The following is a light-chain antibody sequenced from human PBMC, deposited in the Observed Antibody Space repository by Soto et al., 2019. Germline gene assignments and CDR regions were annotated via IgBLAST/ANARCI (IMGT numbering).Light chain of an antibody. V-gene: IGLV2-14*01. CDR2: EVS. CDR1: SSDVGGYNS. Sequence: QSVLTQPASVSGSPGQSITISCTGSSSDVGGYNSVSWYQQHPGKAPKLLIYEVSNRPSGRSNRFSGSKSGNTASLTISGLQAEDEALYYCSSFTGSSTLVVFGGGTKLTVL. CDR3: SSFTGSSTLVV. J-gene: IGLJ2*01.